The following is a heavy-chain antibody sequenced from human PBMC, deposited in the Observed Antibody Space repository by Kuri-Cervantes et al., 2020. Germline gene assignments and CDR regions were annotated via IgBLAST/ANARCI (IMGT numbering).Heavy chain of an antibody. J-gene: IGHJ6*02. CDR2: ISSSGSTI. CDR1: GFTFSDYY. D-gene: IGHD6-13*01. Sequence: GESLKISCAASGFTFSDYYMSWIRQAPGKGLEWVSYISSSGSTIYYADSVKGRFTISRDNAKNSLYLQMNSLRAEDTAVYYCARDLWGIAAAGTPYYYYGMDVWGQGTTVTVSS. V-gene: IGHV3-11*01. CDR3: ARDLWGIAAAGTPYYYYGMDV.